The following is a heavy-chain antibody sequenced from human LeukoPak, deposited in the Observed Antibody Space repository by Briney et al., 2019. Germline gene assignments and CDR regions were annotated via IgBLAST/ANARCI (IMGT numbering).Heavy chain of an antibody. CDR2: IIPILGIA. D-gene: IGHD3-3*01. Sequence: ASVKVSCKASGGTFSSYTISWVRQAPGQGLEWMGRIIPILGIANYAQKFQGRVTITADESTSTAYMELSSLRSEDTAVYYCARDGDFWSGYGINWFDPWGQGTLVTVSS. CDR1: GGTFSSYT. V-gene: IGHV1-69*04. CDR3: ARDGDFWSGYGINWFDP. J-gene: IGHJ5*02.